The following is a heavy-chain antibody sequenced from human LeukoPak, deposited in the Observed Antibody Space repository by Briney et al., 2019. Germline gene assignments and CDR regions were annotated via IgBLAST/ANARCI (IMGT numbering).Heavy chain of an antibody. D-gene: IGHD4-17*01. CDR1: GFTFSSYS. CDR2: ISSSSSYI. J-gene: IGHJ4*02. V-gene: IGHV3-21*01. CDR3: ARGLTTVTTPDY. Sequence: GGSLRLSCAVSGFTFSSYSMNWVRQAPGKGLEWVSSISSSSSYIYYADSVKGRFTISGDNAKNSLYLQMNSLRAEDTAVYYCARGLTTVTTPDYWGQGTLVTVSS.